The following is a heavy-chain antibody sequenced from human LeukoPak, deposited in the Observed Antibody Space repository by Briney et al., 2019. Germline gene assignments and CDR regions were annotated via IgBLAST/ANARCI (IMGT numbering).Heavy chain of an antibody. D-gene: IGHD3-10*01. Sequence: PSETLSLTCAVYGGSSSGYYWSWIRHPPGKGLEWIGEINHGGSTTYNPSLKRRATISVDTSKNQFSLKLSSVTAADTAVYYCARGHPGGSGSYNYWGQGTLVTVSS. J-gene: IGHJ4*02. CDR3: ARGHPGGSGSYNY. CDR2: INHGGST. CDR1: GGSSSGYY. V-gene: IGHV4-34*01.